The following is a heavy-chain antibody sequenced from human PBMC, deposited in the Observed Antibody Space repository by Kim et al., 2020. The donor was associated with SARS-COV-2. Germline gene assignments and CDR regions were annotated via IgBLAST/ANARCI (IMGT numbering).Heavy chain of an antibody. V-gene: IGHV5-51*01. CDR3: ARGGRGSAWMAPFDY. CDR2: IYPGDSDT. D-gene: IGHD6-19*01. J-gene: IGHJ4*02. Sequence: GESLKISCKGSGYSFTTYWIGWVRQMPGKGLEWMGIIYPGDSDTRYSPSFQGQVTISADKSTSTAYLQWSSLKASATAMYYCARGGRGSAWMAPFDYWGQGTLVTVSS. CDR1: GYSFTTYW.